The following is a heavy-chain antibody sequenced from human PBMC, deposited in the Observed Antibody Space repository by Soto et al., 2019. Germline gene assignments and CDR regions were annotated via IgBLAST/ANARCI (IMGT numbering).Heavy chain of an antibody. V-gene: IGHV4-34*01. Sequence: QVQLQQWGAGLLKPSETLSLTCAVYGGSFSGYYWSWIRQPPGKGLEWIGEINHSGSTNYHPSLKSRVTISVDTSKNQFSLKLSSVTAADTAVYYCARRIAARLVLDYWGQGTLVTVSS. D-gene: IGHD6-6*01. CDR1: GGSFSGYY. CDR3: ARRIAARLVLDY. CDR2: INHSGST. J-gene: IGHJ4*02.